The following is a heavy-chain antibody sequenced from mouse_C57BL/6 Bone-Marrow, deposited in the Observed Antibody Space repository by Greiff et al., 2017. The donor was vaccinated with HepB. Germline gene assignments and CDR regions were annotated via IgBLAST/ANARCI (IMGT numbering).Heavy chain of an antibody. Sequence: QVQLKQSGPGLVQPSQSLSITCTVSGFSLTSYGVHWVRQSPGKGLEWLGVLWSGGSTDYNAAFISRLSISKDNSKSQVFFKMTSLQADDTAIYYCARGWASSIWGTGTTVTVSS. CDR1: GFSLTSYG. CDR2: LWSGGST. D-gene: IGHD1-1*02. CDR3: ARGWASSI. V-gene: IGHV2-2*01. J-gene: IGHJ1*03.